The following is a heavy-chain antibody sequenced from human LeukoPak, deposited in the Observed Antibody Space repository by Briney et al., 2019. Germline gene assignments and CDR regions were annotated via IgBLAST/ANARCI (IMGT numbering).Heavy chain of an antibody. D-gene: IGHD4-17*01. V-gene: IGHV5-51*01. Sequence: GESLKISCKGSGYSFTTYWIGWVRQMPGKGLEWMGIIYPGDSDTRYSPSFQGQVTISADKSISTAYLQWSSLKASDTAMYYCARVFTYYGDYRGRDYFDYWGQGTLVTVSS. CDR2: IYPGDSDT. CDR3: ARVFTYYGDYRGRDYFDY. J-gene: IGHJ4*02. CDR1: GYSFTTYW.